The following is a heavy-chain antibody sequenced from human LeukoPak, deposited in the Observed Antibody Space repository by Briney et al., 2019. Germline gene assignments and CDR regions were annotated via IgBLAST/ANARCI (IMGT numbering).Heavy chain of an antibody. J-gene: IGHJ4*02. CDR3: ARQHYDYVWGSYRSYYFDY. CDR2: IYPGDSDT. V-gene: IGHV5-51*01. D-gene: IGHD3-16*02. CDR1: GYSFTSYW. Sequence: GESLKISCKGSGYSFTSYWIGWVRQMPGKGLEWMGIIYPGDSDTGYSPSFQGQVTISADRSISTAYLQWSSLKASDTAMYYCARQHYDYVWGSYRSYYFDYWGQGTLVTVSS.